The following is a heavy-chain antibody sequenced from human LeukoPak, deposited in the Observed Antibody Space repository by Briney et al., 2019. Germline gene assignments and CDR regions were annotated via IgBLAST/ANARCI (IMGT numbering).Heavy chain of an antibody. Sequence: KPSETLSLTCTVSDDSISDYYRGWIRQPPGKGLEWIGYFHNSGTSTYNPSLKSRVTISVDTSKNQFSLKLSSVTAADTAVYYCARDGGRGVTRAFDYWGQGTLVTVSS. CDR3: ARDGGRGVTRAFDY. CDR2: FHNSGTS. J-gene: IGHJ4*02. CDR1: DDSISDYY. V-gene: IGHV4-59*01. D-gene: IGHD4-17*01.